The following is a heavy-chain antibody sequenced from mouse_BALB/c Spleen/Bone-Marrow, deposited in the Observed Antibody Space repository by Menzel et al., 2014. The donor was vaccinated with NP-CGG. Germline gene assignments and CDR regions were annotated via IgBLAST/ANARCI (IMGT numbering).Heavy chain of an antibody. CDR1: GFSLTGNG. J-gene: IGHJ1*01. V-gene: IGHV2-5*01. Sequence: VQLVESGPGLVQPSQRLSITCTVSGFSLTGNGVHWVRQSPGKGLEWLGVIWRGGSTDYNAAFMSRLTITKDNSKNQVFFKRNSLQGDDTAMYYCAKGGITTVWYFDVWGAGTTVTVSS. CDR2: IWRGGST. D-gene: IGHD1-1*01. CDR3: AKGGITTVWYFDV.